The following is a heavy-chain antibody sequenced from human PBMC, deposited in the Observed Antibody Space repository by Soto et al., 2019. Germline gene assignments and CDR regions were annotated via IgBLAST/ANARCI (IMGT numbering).Heavy chain of an antibody. CDR1: GGSISSYY. Sequence: SETLSLTCTVSGGSISSYYWSWIRQPPGKRLEWIGYIYYSGSTNYNPSLKSRVTISVDTSKNQFSLKLSSVTAADTAVYYCARIIPVWFGEPTPNWFDPWGQGTLVTVSS. V-gene: IGHV4-59*01. D-gene: IGHD3-10*01. CDR2: IYYSGST. CDR3: ARIIPVWFGEPTPNWFDP. J-gene: IGHJ5*02.